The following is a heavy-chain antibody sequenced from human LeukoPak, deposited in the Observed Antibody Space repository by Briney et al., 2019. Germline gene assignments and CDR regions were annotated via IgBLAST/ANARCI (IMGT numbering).Heavy chain of an antibody. CDR1: GFTFSGSA. D-gene: IGHD1-14*01. V-gene: IGHV3-48*02. CDR2: ISSSSSTI. Sequence: GGSLRLSCAASGFTFSGSAMHWVRQAPGKGLEWVSYISSSSSTIYYADSVKGRFTISRDNANNSLYLQMNSLRDEDTAVYYCARETPEYDWGQGTLVTVSS. J-gene: IGHJ4*02. CDR3: ARETPEYD.